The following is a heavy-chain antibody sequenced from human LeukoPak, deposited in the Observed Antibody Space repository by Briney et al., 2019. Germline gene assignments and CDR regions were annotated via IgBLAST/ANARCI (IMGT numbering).Heavy chain of an antibody. V-gene: IGHV4-39*01. D-gene: IGHD3-10*01. CDR3: ARGVTMSSDY. J-gene: IGHJ4*02. CDR1: GGSIXXSSYY. CDR2: IYYSGST. Sequence: ETLSLXXXXSGGSIXXSSYYWGWIRQPPGKGLEWIGSIYYSGSTYYNPSLKSRVTISVDTSKNQFSLKLSSVTAADTAVYYCARGVTMSSDYWGQGTLVTVSS.